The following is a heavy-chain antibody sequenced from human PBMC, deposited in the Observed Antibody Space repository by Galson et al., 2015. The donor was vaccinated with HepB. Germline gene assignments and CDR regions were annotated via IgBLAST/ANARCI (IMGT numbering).Heavy chain of an antibody. V-gene: IGHV3-11*01. J-gene: IGHJ4*02. CDR3: TREQQLVPDC. D-gene: IGHD6-13*01. Sequence: SLRLSCAASGLTFSDYYMTWIRQAPGKGLEWVSSITSSGSTIYYADSVKGRFTVSRDNAKNSLYLQMNSLRAEDKAVYYCTREQQLVPDCWGQGTLVTVSS. CDR1: GLTFSDYY. CDR2: ITSSGSTI.